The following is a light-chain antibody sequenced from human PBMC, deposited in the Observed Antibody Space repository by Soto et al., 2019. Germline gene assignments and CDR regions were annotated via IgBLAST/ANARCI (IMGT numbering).Light chain of an antibody. Sequence: QSALTQPPSVSVAPGQSGTISCTGTTSDVGSYNRLSWYQQPPGTAPKLIMYEVNTRPSGVPDRFSGSKSGSTASLTSSGLQAEDEADYYCSLYIRGSTYVFGTGTTLTVL. CDR1: TSDVGSYNR. V-gene: IGLV2-18*01. CDR2: EVN. J-gene: IGLJ1*01. CDR3: SLYIRGSTYV.